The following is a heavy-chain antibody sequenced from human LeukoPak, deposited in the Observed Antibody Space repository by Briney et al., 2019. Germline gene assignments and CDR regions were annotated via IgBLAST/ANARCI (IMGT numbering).Heavy chain of an antibody. V-gene: IGHV3-23*01. J-gene: IGHJ4*02. Sequence: PGGSLRPSCAASGFTFTSYAMSWVRQAPGKGLEWVSGISASGGSTYYADSVKGRFTFSRDNSKNTLYLQMNSLRAEDTAVYFCAKRTAAVGPYFDFWGQGTLVTVSS. D-gene: IGHD6-13*01. CDR1: GFTFTSYA. CDR3: AKRTAAVGPYFDF. CDR2: ISASGGST.